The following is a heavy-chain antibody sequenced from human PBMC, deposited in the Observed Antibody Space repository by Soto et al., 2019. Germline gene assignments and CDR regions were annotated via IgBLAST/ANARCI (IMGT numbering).Heavy chain of an antibody. CDR2: ITHSGST. CDR1: GGSFSGYY. V-gene: IGHV4-34*01. Sequence: QVQLQQWSAGLLKTSETLSLTCAVYGGSFSGYYWSWIRQPPGKGLEWIGEITHSGSTYNPSLKSRIPTSLDTAKTLFSLKLSSVTAADTPVYFCARRYSDFWSGIRSPLKSCDHCGQGTLVSVSA. CDR3: ARRYSDFWSGIRSPLKSCDH. J-gene: IGHJ4*02. D-gene: IGHD3-3*01.